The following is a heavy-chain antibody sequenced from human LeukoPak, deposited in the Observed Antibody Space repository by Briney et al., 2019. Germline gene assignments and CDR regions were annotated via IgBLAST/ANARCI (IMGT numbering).Heavy chain of an antibody. CDR1: GYTFSTYG. D-gene: IGHD5-18*01. CDR3: ARATGRGYSYGGYYYYYMDV. J-gene: IGHJ6*03. V-gene: IGHV1-18*01. CDR2: ISAVTGNT. Sequence: GASVKVSCKASGYTFSTYGISWVRQAPGQGLEWMGWISAVTGNTEYPQRVHIQGRVTMTRDTSTNTAYMELRSLRSDDTAVYYCARATGRGYSYGGYYYYYMDVWGKGTTVTISS.